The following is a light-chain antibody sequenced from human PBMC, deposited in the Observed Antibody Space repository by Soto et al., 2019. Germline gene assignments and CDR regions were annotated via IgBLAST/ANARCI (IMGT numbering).Light chain of an antibody. J-gene: IGLJ2*01. CDR3: GTWDTSLSGVA. V-gene: IGLV1-51*01. CDR1: SSNIGSNY. Sequence: QSVLTQPPSVSAAPGQKVTISCSGSSSNIGSNYVSWYQQLPGTAPKLLIYDNDKRPSGIPDRFSGSKSGTSATLGITGLQTGDEADYYCGTWDTSLSGVAFGGGTQLTVL. CDR2: DND.